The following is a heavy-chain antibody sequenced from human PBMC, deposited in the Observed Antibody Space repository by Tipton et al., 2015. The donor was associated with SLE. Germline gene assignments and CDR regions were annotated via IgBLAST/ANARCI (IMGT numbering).Heavy chain of an antibody. D-gene: IGHD1-26*01. V-gene: IGHV4-38-2*02. CDR2: IYHSGTT. CDR1: GYSISSGYY. Sequence: TLSLTCTVSGYSISSGYYWGWIRQPPGKGLEWVGTIYHSGTTNCNPSLKSRVTISVDTSKNQFSLKLTSMGAADTAVYYCARERSNDALDIWGQGTMVTVSS. CDR3: ARERSNDALDI. J-gene: IGHJ3*02.